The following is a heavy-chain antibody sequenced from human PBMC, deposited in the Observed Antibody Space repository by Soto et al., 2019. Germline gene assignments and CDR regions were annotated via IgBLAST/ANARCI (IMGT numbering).Heavy chain of an antibody. D-gene: IGHD3-22*01. CDR3: AKGSYDSRGENDF. CDR1: GGSISSYY. V-gene: IGHV4-59*08. Sequence: SETLSLTCTVSGGSISSYYWSWIRQPPGKGLEWIGYIYYSGSTNYNPSLKSRVTISVDTSKNQFSLKLSSVTAADTAVYYCAKGSYDSRGENDFRGQGTLVTVSS. J-gene: IGHJ4*02. CDR2: IYYSGST.